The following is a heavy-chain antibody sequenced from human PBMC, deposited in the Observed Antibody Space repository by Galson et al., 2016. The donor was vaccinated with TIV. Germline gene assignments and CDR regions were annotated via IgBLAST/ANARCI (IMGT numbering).Heavy chain of an antibody. D-gene: IGHD2-15*01. Sequence: SVKVSCKASGYTFSNYGINWVRQAPGQGLECMGWISPYSGDTNYPQKLRGRVTLTTDTSTSTAYMELRSLISDDTAIYFCARVPGTQVIAATGGWFDPWGKGTLVTASS. CDR3: ARVPGTQVIAATGGWFDP. CDR2: ISPYSGDT. CDR1: GYTFSNYG. V-gene: IGHV1-18*04. J-gene: IGHJ5*02.